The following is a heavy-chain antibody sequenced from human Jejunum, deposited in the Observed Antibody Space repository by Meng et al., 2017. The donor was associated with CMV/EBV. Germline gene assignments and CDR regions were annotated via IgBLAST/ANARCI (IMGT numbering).Heavy chain of an antibody. D-gene: IGHD3-22*01. Sequence: SGVPLNSYGIHWVRQCPGKGLEWVAVLWYDGSRKYFADSVQGRFSISRDDSKNTVYLQMNSLRAEDTAVYYCARDNDGSSHYSQFDYWGQGTLVTVSS. J-gene: IGHJ4*02. CDR2: LWYDGSRK. V-gene: IGHV3-33*01. CDR1: GVPLNSYG. CDR3: ARDNDGSSHYSQFDY.